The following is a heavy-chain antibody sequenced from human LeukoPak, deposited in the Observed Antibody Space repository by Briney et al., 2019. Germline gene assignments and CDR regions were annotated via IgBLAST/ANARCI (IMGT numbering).Heavy chain of an antibody. CDR2: ISSNGGIT. V-gene: IGHV3-64D*09. CDR1: TFTFISFA. D-gene: IGHD3-10*01. CDR3: VTDDLYYYASGSYPS. Sequence: PGVSVTLSCSASTFTFISFAMQWVRQAPGEGLVYLSTISSNGGITNHADSVKGRFTISRDNSRNTVYLQMSSLRAEDTAVYYCVTDDLYYYASGSYPSWGQGTLVTVSS. J-gene: IGHJ4*02.